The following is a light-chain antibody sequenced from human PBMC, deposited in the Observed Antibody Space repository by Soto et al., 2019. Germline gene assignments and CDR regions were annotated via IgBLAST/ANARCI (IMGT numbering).Light chain of an antibody. V-gene: IGKV3-15*01. CDR2: GAT. J-gene: IGKJ1*01. CDR3: QKYNNWPHT. Sequence: EIVMTQSPSTLSVSPGERATLSCRASQSVSSNLAWYQQKPGQAPRLLIYGATARATAIPARFSGRVSGTDFTLTISSLQSEDFAVYYCQKYNNWPHTFGQGTKVEIK. CDR1: QSVSSN.